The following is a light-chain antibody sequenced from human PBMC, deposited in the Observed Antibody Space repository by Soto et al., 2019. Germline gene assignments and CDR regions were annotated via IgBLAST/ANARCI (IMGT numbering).Light chain of an antibody. CDR2: LNSDGDY. CDR1: SGHTYYT. J-gene: IGLJ2*01. Sequence: QPVLTQSPSASASLGAAVNLTCTLSSGHTYYTIAWHQQQPEKGPRYLMRLNSDGDYMKGDGIPDRFSGSSSGAERYLIISSLQSEDEADYYCQTWGSGIVVFGGGTKVTVL. V-gene: IGLV4-69*01. CDR3: QTWGSGIVV.